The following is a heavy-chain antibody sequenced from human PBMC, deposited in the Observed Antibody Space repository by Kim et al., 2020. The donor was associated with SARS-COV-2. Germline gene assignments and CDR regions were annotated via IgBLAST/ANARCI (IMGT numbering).Heavy chain of an antibody. CDR2: P. V-gene: IGHV7-4-1*02. J-gene: IGHJ4*02. CDR3: ARGYSTGWYDY. D-gene: IGHD6-19*01. Sequence: PTYAQGFTGRFVFSLDTSVGTAYLQISSIKAEDTAVYYCARGYSTGWYDYWGQGTLVTVSS.